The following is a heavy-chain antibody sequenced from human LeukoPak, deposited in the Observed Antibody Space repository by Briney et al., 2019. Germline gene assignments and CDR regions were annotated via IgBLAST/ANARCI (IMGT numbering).Heavy chain of an antibody. Sequence: ASVKVSCKVSGYTHTELSMHWVRQAPGKGLEWMGGFDPEDGETIYAQKFQGRVTMTEDTSTGTAYMELSSLRSEDTAVYYCATGTKGLRFLEWLHTFDYWGQGTLVTVSS. D-gene: IGHD3-3*01. J-gene: IGHJ4*02. V-gene: IGHV1-24*01. CDR1: GYTHTELS. CDR3: ATGTKGLRFLEWLHTFDY. CDR2: FDPEDGET.